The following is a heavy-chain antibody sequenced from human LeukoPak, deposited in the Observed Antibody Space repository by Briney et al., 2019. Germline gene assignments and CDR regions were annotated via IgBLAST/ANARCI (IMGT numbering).Heavy chain of an antibody. J-gene: IGHJ4*02. CDR3: ARDFLYGNYPDYFDS. CDR2: ISYSGTS. V-gene: IGHV4-39*07. CDR1: GGSITSANHY. D-gene: IGHD2-8*01. Sequence: PSETLSLTCSVSGGSITSANHYWAWIRHPPGGGLEWIGSISYSGTSHYDPSLGRRATMSVDTSKNQFSLLLNSVTAADTAVYYCARDFLYGNYPDYFDSWGQGILVTISS.